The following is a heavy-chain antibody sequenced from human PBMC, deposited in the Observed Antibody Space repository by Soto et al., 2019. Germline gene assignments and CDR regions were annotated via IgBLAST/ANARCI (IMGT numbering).Heavy chain of an antibody. Sequence: QAQLVESGGGVVQPGRSLRLSCAASGFTFSTYAMHWVRQAPGKGLEWVAVRLYDGSRTYYADSVKGRFTISRDNSKNTLYLEMNSLRDEDRAVYFCARDRGDDYYRRYFDSWGQGTLVTVSS. J-gene: IGHJ4*02. CDR2: RLYDGSRT. D-gene: IGHD1-26*01. CDR3: ARDRGDDYYRRYFDS. V-gene: IGHV3-30-3*01. CDR1: GFTFSTYA.